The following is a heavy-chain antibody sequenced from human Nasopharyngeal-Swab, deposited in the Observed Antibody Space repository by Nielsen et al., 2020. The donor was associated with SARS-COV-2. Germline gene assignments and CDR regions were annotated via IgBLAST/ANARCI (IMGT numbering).Heavy chain of an antibody. J-gene: IGHJ4*02. D-gene: IGHD3-16*01. CDR1: GGSILDTDYY. Sequence: GSLRRYCTASGGSILDTDYYWAWIRQPPGKGLEWVGSIYSRGSTSHNPSLRSRVTISVDASKNQFSLKLNSLTAADTAMYYCAKPYGAFLGGGFDSWGQGTLVTVSS. V-gene: IGHV4-39*01. CDR2: IYSRGST. CDR3: AKPYGAFLGGGFDS.